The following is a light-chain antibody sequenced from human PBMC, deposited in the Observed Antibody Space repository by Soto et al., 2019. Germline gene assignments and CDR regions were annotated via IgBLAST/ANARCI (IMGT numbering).Light chain of an antibody. Sequence: DISLTQSPSFLSASIGDRVTITCRASQDISHYLAWYQKKPGKAPKLLIFAASTLQSGVPSRFSGSGSGTDFTLTISCLQSEDFATYYCQQYYSYPLTFGGGSKVDIK. V-gene: IGKV1-9*01. J-gene: IGKJ4*01. CDR2: AAS. CDR3: QQYYSYPLT. CDR1: QDISHY.